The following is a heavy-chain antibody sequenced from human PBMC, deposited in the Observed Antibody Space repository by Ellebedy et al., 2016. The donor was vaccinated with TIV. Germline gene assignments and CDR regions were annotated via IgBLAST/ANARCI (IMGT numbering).Heavy chain of an antibody. CDR3: ARSGFSTFDFDS. V-gene: IGHV4-38-2*02. Sequence: SETLSLTCSVSGGSISRYYWGWIRQPPGKGLEWIGSVYHFENTDYNYYNPSLKSRITISGDTSNNHFSLNLTSVTAADTAVYYCARSGFSTFDFDSWGQGTLVTVSS. CDR1: GGSISRYY. J-gene: IGHJ4*02. CDR2: VYHFENT. D-gene: IGHD6-13*01.